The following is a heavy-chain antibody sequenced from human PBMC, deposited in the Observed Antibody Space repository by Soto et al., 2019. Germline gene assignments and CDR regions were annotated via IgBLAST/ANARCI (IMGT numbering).Heavy chain of an antibody. V-gene: IGHV4-59*01. CDR2: VYYLGST. CDR3: ARDGYDGSGSPFPAY. CDR1: GGPMSEYF. J-gene: IGHJ4*02. D-gene: IGHD3-10*01. Sequence: SETLSLTCTVSGGPMSEYFWSWIRQSPGKGLEWIGYVYYLGSTDYNPSLKSRVMISVDTSKRQFSLKLSSVTVADTAIYYCARDGYDGSGSPFPAYWGPGIQVTVS.